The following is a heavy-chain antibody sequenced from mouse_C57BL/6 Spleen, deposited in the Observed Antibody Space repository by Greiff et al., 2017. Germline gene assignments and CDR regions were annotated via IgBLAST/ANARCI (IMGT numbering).Heavy chain of an antibody. V-gene: IGHV1-82*01. J-gene: IGHJ4*01. CDR1: GYAFSSSW. CDR2: IYPGDGDT. CDR3: SRGYDDAMDY. Sequence: QVQLQQSGPELVKPGASVKISCKASGYAFSSSWMNWVKQRPGKGLEWIGRIYPGDGDTNYNGKFKGKATLTADKSSSTAYMQLSSLTSEDSAVYFCSRGYDDAMDYWGQGTSVTVSS. D-gene: IGHD2-2*01.